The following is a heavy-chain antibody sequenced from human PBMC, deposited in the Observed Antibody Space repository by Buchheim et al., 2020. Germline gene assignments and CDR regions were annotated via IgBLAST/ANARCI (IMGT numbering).Heavy chain of an antibody. D-gene: IGHD3-10*01. CDR1: GFSFSSYA. CDR3: ARDLENTPGRFFDY. V-gene: IGHV3-23*01. Sequence: EVQLLESGGGLVQPGGSLRLSCAASGFSFSSYAMSWVRQAPGKGLEWVSAVSGSGGSTYYADSVKGRFTIPRDNSKNTLYLQLNTLRVEDTAIYYCARDLENTPGRFFDYWGQGTL. CDR2: VSGSGGST. J-gene: IGHJ4*02.